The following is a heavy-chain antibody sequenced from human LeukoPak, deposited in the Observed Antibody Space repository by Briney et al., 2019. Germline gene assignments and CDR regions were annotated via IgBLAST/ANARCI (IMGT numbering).Heavy chain of an antibody. CDR1: GYTFTSYG. J-gene: IGHJ3*02. CDR3: ARVTDYYYESTGYYHHAFDI. CDR2: INPNSGGT. V-gene: IGHV1-2*02. Sequence: ASVTVSFKSSGYTFTSYGISWVRQAPGQGLDWMGWINPNSGGTNYAEKFQGRVTMTRDTSISTAYMELSRLRSDDTAVYYCARVTDYYYESTGYYHHAFDIWGQGTMVTVSS. D-gene: IGHD3-22*01.